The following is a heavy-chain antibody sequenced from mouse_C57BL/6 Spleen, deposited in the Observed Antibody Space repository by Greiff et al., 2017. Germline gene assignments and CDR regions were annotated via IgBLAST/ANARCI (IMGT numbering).Heavy chain of an antibody. J-gene: IGHJ2*01. CDR1: GFTFSSYA. D-gene: IGHD2-4*01. CDR2: ISDGGSYT. Sequence: EVQGVESGGGLVKPGGSLKLSCAASGFTFSSYAMSWVRQTPEKRLEWVATISDGGSYTYYPDNVKGRFTISRDNAKNNLYLQMSHLKSEDTAMYYCARDDDYDGDYWGQGTTLTVSS. CDR3: ARDDDYDGDY. V-gene: IGHV5-4*01.